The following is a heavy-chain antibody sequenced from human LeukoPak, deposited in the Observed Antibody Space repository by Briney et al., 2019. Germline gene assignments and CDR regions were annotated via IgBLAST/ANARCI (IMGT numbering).Heavy chain of an antibody. Sequence: PGGSLRLSCAASGFTFSSYGMHWVRQAPGKGLEWVSVMSYDGNDAYYADSVKGRFTISRDNSKNTLFLQMNSLRPEDTAVYYCAKGRWDLLLNYFDFWGQGTLVTVSS. CDR3: AKGRWDLLLNYFDF. V-gene: IGHV3-30*18. J-gene: IGHJ4*02. D-gene: IGHD1-26*01. CDR1: GFTFSSYG. CDR2: MSYDGNDA.